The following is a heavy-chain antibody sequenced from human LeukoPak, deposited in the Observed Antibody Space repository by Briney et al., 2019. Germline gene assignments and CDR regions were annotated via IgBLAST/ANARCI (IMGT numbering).Heavy chain of an antibody. CDR1: GSGFPFSNAW. D-gene: IGHD2-2*01. CDR3: ASSPRDIVVVPAAPFDY. CDR2: INHSGST. J-gene: IGHJ4*02. V-gene: IGHV4-34*01. Sequence: GSLRLSCAVFGSGFPFSNAWMSWIRQPPGKGLEWIGEINHSGSTNYNPSLKSRVTISVDTSKNQFSLKLSSVTAADTAVYYCASSPRDIVVVPAAPFDYWGQGTLVTVSS.